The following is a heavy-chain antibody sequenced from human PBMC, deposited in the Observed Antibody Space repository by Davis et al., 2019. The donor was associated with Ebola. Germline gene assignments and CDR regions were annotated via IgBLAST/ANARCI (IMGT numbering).Heavy chain of an antibody. J-gene: IGHJ5*02. Sequence: SETLSLTCTVSGGSVSSGSYYWSWIRQPPGRGLEWIGEINHSGSTNYNPSLKSRVTIEVDTSKNQFSLNLSSGTASDTAVYYCARVLRSPALFNPRCQETLVTVSS. D-gene: IGHD1-26*01. CDR3: ARVLRSPALFNP. V-gene: IGHV4-61*01. CDR1: GGSVSSGSYY. CDR2: INHSGST.